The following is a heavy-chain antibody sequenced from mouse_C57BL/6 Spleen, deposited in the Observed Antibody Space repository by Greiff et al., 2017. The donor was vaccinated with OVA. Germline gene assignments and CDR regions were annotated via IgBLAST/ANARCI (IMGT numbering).Heavy chain of an antibody. V-gene: IGHV5-9*01. Sequence: DVMLVESGGGLVKPGGSLKLSCAASGFTFSSYTMSWVRQTPEKRLEWVATISGGGGNTYYPDSVKGRFTISRDNAKNTLYLQMSSLRSEDTALYYCARSYGNYLSYFDYWGQGTTLTVSS. CDR2: ISGGGGNT. D-gene: IGHD2-1*01. CDR3: ARSYGNYLSYFDY. J-gene: IGHJ2*01. CDR1: GFTFSSYT.